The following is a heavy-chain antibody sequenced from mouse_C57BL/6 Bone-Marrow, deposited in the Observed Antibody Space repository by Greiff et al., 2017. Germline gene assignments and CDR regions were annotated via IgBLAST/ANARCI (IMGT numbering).Heavy chain of an antibody. CDR3: AREGLYYGSSWYFDV. Sequence: VQLQQSGPELVKPGASVKISCKASGYTFTDYYINWVKQRPGQGLEWIGWIFPGSGSTYYNEKFKGKATLTVDKSSSTAYMLLSSLTSEDSAVYFCAREGLYYGSSWYFDVWGTGTTVTVSS. CDR1: GYTFTDYY. CDR2: IFPGSGST. J-gene: IGHJ1*03. D-gene: IGHD1-1*01. V-gene: IGHV1-75*01.